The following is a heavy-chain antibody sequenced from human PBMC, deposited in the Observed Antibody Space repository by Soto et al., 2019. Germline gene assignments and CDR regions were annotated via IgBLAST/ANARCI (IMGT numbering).Heavy chain of an antibody. Sequence: QVPLRESGSRLVRPSQTLSLTCAVSGGSLTSGTYSWNWIRQPPGKGLEWIGYIFPSGTTYYNPSLKSRVSISIDVSKNQFSLNLRSLTAADTAVYYCARGREFDSWGQGTLVTVSS. V-gene: IGHV4-30-2*01. CDR3: ARGREFDS. J-gene: IGHJ4*02. CDR1: GGSLTSGTYS. CDR2: IFPSGTT.